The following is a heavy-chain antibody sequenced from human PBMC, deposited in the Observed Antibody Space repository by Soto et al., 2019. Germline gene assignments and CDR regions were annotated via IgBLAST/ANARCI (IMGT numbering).Heavy chain of an antibody. V-gene: IGHV3-30*18. J-gene: IGHJ6*02. D-gene: IGHD4-17*01. CDR1: GFTFSRYG. Sequence: PGGSLRLSCAASGFTFSRYGMHWVLQAPGKGLEWVAVFSYDGSHKYYADSVKGRFTISRDNSKNTLYLQMNSLRAEDTAVYYCAKGGDFGDYDQSGYYGLDVWGQGTTVTVSS. CDR2: FSYDGSHK. CDR3: AKGGDFGDYDQSGYYGLDV.